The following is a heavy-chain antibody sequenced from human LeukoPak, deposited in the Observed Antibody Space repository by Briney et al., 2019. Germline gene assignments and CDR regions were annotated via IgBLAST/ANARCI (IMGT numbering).Heavy chain of an antibody. D-gene: IGHD2-2*02. CDR1: GYTFTGYY. CDR3: ARGYPNSDY. J-gene: IGHJ4*02. CDR2: INPNSGNT. V-gene: IGHV1-8*02. Sequence: ASVKVSCKASGYTFTGYYMHWVRQAPGQGLEWMGWINPNSGNTGYAQKFQGRVTMTRNTSISTAYMELSSLRSEDAAVYYCARGYPNSDYWGQGTLVTVSS.